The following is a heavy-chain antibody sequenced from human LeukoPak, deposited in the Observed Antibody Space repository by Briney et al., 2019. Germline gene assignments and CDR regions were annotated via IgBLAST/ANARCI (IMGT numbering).Heavy chain of an antibody. Sequence: GASVKVSCKASGYTFTSYHMHWVRQAPGQGLEWMGKINLSGGSTTYAQKFQGRVTMTRDTSTSTVYMELCSLRSEDTAVYYCARDYVDDIPMIKDYWGQGTLVTVSS. D-gene: IGHD2-8*01. CDR2: INLSGGST. J-gene: IGHJ4*02. CDR1: GYTFTSYH. CDR3: ARDYVDDIPMIKDY. V-gene: IGHV1-46*01.